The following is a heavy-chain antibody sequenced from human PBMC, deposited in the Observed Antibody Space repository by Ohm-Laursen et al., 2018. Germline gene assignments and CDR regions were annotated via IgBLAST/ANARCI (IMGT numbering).Heavy chain of an antibody. CDR2: ISWNSGTI. CDR3: AKGNSNYAPLGGGDY. D-gene: IGHD4-11*01. J-gene: IGHJ4*02. CDR1: GFTFDDFA. V-gene: IGHV3-9*01. Sequence: RSLRLSCSASGFTFDDFAMHWVRQGPGKGLEWVSGISWNSGTIGYADSVKGRFTISRDNAKNSLFLQMNSLRPEDTAFYYCAKGNSNYAPLGGGDYWGQGTLVTVSS.